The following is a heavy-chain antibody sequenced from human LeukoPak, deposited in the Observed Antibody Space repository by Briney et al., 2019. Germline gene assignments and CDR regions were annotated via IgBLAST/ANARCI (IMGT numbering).Heavy chain of an antibody. J-gene: IGHJ4*02. V-gene: IGHV3-30*18. Sequence: GRSLRLSCAASGFTFSSSAMHWVRQGPGKGLEWVAYIAHHGNNKYYADSVKGRFTISRDNSKGSLYLQMNSLRADDTAVYYCAKDGSWSCTDWGQGTLVRVSS. CDR1: GFTFSSSA. CDR3: AKDGSWSCTD. CDR2: IAHHGNNK. D-gene: IGHD2-8*02.